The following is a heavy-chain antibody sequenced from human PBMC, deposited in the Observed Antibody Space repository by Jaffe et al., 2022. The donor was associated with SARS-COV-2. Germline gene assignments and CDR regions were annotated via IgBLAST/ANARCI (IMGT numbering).Heavy chain of an antibody. CDR2: INTKTGDP. D-gene: IGHD3-3*01. Sequence: QVQLVQSGSELREPGASVMVSCKASGYAFSHNAMIWVRQAPGQGLEYMGWINTKTGDPTYAPGFTGRFVFSLDISVITAYLQISSLRAEDTAVYYCTRDHEIWSGYHCPSDWGQGTLVTVSS. CDR3: TRDHEIWSGYHCPSD. V-gene: IGHV7-4-1*02. J-gene: IGHJ1*01. CDR1: GYAFSHNA.